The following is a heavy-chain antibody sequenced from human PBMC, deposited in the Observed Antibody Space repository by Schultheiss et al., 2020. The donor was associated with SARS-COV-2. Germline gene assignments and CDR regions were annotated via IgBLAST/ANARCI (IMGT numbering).Heavy chain of an antibody. Sequence: SETLFLTCAVYGGSFSGYYWSWIRQPPGKGLEWIGSIYYSGSTNYNPSLKSRVTISVDTSKNQFSLKLSSVTAADTAVYYCARDNIVVVPAAMGGDDAFDIWGQGTMVTVSS. D-gene: IGHD2-2*01. CDR1: GGSFSGYY. V-gene: IGHV4-34*11. J-gene: IGHJ3*02. CDR3: ARDNIVVVPAAMGGDDAFDI. CDR2: IYYSGST.